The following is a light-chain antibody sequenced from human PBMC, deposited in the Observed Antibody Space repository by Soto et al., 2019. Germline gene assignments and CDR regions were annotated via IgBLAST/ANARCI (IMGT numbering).Light chain of an antibody. CDR3: QRRSNWPRFT. Sequence: EIVLTQSPGTLSLSAGERATLSCRASQSVSSSYLAWYQQKPGQAPRLLIYGASSRATGIPDRFRGSGSGSDFTLTISILEPEDFEVYYCQRRSNWPRFTFGPGTKVDIK. CDR1: QSVSSSY. V-gene: IGKV3D-20*02. J-gene: IGKJ3*01. CDR2: GAS.